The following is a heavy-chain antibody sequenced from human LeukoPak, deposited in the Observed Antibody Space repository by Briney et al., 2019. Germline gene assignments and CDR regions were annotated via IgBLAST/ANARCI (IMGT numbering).Heavy chain of an antibody. CDR1: GGSISSSSYY. CDR3: ARQSNSWFWNWFDP. Sequence: PSETLSLTCSVSGGSISSSSYYWGWIRQPPGKGLEWIGTVYYNGNTYHNPSLKTRVTISLDTSKNLFSLKLSSVTAADTAVYYCARQSNSWFWNWFDPWGQGTLVIVSS. J-gene: IGHJ5*02. V-gene: IGHV4-39*01. CDR2: VYYNGNT. D-gene: IGHD6-13*01.